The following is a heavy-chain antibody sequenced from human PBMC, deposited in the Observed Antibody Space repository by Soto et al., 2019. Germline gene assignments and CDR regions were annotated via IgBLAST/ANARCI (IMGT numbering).Heavy chain of an antibody. Sequence: GESLKISCKGSGYTFTNYWISWVRQMPGKGLEWMGRIDARDSYTTYSPSFQGHVTISVDKSISTAYLQWNSLKASDTAMYYCARHPYGDNWFDPWGQGTLVTVSS. CDR2: IDARDSYT. V-gene: IGHV5-10-1*01. CDR1: GYTFTNYW. D-gene: IGHD4-17*01. CDR3: ARHPYGDNWFDP. J-gene: IGHJ5*02.